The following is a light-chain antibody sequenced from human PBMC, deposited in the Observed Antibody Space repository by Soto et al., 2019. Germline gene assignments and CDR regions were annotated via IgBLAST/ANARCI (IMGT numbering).Light chain of an antibody. CDR1: SSNIGNNY. Sequence: QSVLTQPPSVSAAPGQKVTISCSGSSSNIGNNYVSWYQQLPGTAPKLLIYDNNKRPSGIPDRFSGSQSGTSATLGITGLQPEDEADYYCGTWDSSLSVYVFGTGTKVTVL. CDR3: GTWDSSLSVYV. CDR2: DNN. V-gene: IGLV1-51*01. J-gene: IGLJ1*01.